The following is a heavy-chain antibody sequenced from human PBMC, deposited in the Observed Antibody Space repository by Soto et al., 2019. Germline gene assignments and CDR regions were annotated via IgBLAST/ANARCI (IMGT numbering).Heavy chain of an antibody. CDR3: AKDRASGWYSAFDY. D-gene: IGHD6-19*01. J-gene: IGHJ4*02. V-gene: IGHV3-23*01. Sequence: EVQLLESGGGLVQPGGSLRLSCTTSGFSFSNYAMSWVHQAPGKGLEWVSAITSRADSTYSADSVKGRFTISRDNSQSTLYLQMTGLRAEDTAVYFCAKDRASGWYSAFDYWGQGALVTVSS. CDR1: GFSFSNYA. CDR2: ITSRADST.